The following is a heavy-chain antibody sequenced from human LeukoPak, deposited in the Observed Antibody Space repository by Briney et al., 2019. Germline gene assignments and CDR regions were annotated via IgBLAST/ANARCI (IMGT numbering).Heavy chain of an antibody. D-gene: IGHD3-10*01. CDR2: ISSSSSYI. J-gene: IGHJ4*02. V-gene: IGHV3-21*01. Sequence: GGSLRLSCAASGFTFSSYTMNWVRQAPGKGLEWVSSISSSSSYIYYADSLKGRFTISRDNARNSLYLQMNSLRAEDTAVYYCARGRSLAGSDYWGQGTLVTVSS. CDR1: GFTFSSYT. CDR3: ARGRSLAGSDY.